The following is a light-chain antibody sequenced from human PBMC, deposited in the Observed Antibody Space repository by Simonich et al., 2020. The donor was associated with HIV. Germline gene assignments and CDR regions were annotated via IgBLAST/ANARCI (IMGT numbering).Light chain of an antibody. V-gene: IGLV2-14*01. CDR3: SSYTSSSTWV. CDR2: EVT. Sequence: QSALTQPASVSGSPGQSITISCTGTSSDIGTYTYVSWYQQHPGKAPKLIIYEVTKRPSGVPDRFSGSKSGTTASLTISGLQAEDEADYYCSSYTSSSTWVFGGGTKLTVL. CDR1: SSDIGTYTY. J-gene: IGLJ3*02.